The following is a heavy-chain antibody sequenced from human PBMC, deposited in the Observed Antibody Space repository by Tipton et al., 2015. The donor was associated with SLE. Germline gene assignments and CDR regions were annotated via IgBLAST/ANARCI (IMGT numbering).Heavy chain of an antibody. CDR1: GDSISSGSYY. CDR3: ARGSGGRALDY. V-gene: IGHV4-39*07. D-gene: IGHD2-15*01. CDR2: INHSGST. J-gene: IGHJ4*02. Sequence: TLSLTCTVSGDSISSGSYYWNWIRQPPGKGLEWIGEINHSGSTNYNPSLKSRVTISVDMSKKQFSLKLSSMTAADTAVYYCARGSGGRALDYWGQGTLVTVSS.